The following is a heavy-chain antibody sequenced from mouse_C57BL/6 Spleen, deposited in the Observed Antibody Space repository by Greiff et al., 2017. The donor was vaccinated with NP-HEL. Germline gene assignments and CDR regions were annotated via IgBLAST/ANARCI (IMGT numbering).Heavy chain of an antibody. J-gene: IGHJ3*01. D-gene: IGHD2-4*01. V-gene: IGHV1-62-2*01. Sequence: QVQLQQSGAELVKPGASVKLSCKASGYTFTEYTIHWVKQRSGQGLEWIGWFYPGSGSIKYNEKFKDKATLTADKSSSTVYMELSRLTSEDSAVYFCARDEENYYDYDGTWFAYWGQGTLVTVSA. CDR1: GYTFTEYT. CDR2: FYPGSGSI. CDR3: ARDEENYYDYDGTWFAY.